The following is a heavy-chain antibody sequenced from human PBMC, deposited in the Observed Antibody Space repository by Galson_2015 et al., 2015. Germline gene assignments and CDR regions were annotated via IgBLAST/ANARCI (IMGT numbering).Heavy chain of an antibody. J-gene: IGHJ4*02. Sequence: SVKVSCKVSGYTLTELSMHWVRQAPGKGLEWMGGFDPEDGETIYAQKFQGRVTMTEDTSTDTAYMELSSLRSEDTAVYYCATDPGYCSGGSCYYGYWGQGTLVTVSS. CDR1: GYTLTELS. CDR2: FDPEDGET. D-gene: IGHD2-15*01. CDR3: ATDPGYCSGGSCYYGY. V-gene: IGHV1-24*01.